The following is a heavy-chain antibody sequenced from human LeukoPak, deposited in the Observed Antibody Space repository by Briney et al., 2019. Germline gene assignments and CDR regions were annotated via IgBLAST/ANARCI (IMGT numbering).Heavy chain of an antibody. V-gene: IGHV1-69*05. Sequence: SVKVSCKASGGTFSSYAISWVRQAPGQGLEWMGGIIPIFGTANYAQKFQGRVTMTRDTSTSTVYMELSSLRSEDTAVYYCARESVLRYFDWLFGPLDYWGQGTLVTVSS. CDR1: GGTFSSYA. J-gene: IGHJ4*02. CDR3: ARESVLRYFDWLFGPLDY. CDR2: IIPIFGTA. D-gene: IGHD3-9*01.